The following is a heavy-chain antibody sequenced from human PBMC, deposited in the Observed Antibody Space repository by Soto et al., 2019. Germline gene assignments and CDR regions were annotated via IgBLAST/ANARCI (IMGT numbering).Heavy chain of an antibody. D-gene: IGHD3-10*01. CDR3: APPRGFGVFDAYDF. V-gene: IGHV3-23*01. Sequence: EAQLLESGGALVQPGGSLRLSCAASGFTFSTNAMSWVRQAPGKGLEWVSAISGSGDSTYSADSVRGRFTISRDNSINTLYLQMNNLGNEDTAVYYCAPPRGFGVFDAYDFGGQGTMVTVSS. CDR1: GFTFSTNA. J-gene: IGHJ3*01. CDR2: ISGSGDST.